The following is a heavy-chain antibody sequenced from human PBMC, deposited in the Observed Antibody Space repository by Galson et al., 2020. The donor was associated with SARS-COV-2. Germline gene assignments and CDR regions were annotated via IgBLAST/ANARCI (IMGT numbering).Heavy chain of an antibody. D-gene: IGHD6-6*01. CDR2: IGTAGDP. J-gene: IGHJ6*03. V-gene: IGHV3-13*05. CDR3: ARGRVAARRGAGFLENYYYYYYMDV. Sequence: GGSLRLSCAASGFTFSSYDMHWVRQATGKGLEWVSAIGTAGDPYYPGSVKGRFTISRENAKNSLYLQMNSLRAGDTAVYYCARGRVAARRGAGFLENYYYYYYMDVWGKGTTVTVSS. CDR1: GFTFSSYD.